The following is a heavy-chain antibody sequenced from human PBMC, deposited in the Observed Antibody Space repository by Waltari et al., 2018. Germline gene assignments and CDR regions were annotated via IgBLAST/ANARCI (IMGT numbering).Heavy chain of an antibody. V-gene: IGHV3-7*01. CDR3: AGGGGFLCDI. J-gene: IGHJ3*02. CDR1: GFTFSSLW. CDR2: IKQDGSEI. D-gene: IGHD3-3*01. Sequence: EVQLVESGGGLVQPGGSLRLSCAVSGFTFSSLWMSWFRQAPGKGLEWVANIKQDGSEIYDVDSVKGRFTISRDNAKNSLYLQMNSLTTEDTAVYYCAGGGGFLCDIWGQGTLVTVSS.